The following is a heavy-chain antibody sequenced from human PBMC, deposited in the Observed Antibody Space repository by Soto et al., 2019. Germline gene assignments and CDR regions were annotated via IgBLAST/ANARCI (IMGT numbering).Heavy chain of an antibody. D-gene: IGHD2-15*01. V-gene: IGHV4-61*01. CDR3: ARVGRYCSGGSCYSPNFDY. Sequence: SETLSLTCTVSGGSVSSGSYYWSWIRQPPGKGLEWIGYIYYSGSTNYNPSLKSRVTISVDTSKNQFSLKLSSVTAADTAVYYCARVGRYCSGGSCYSPNFDYWGQGTLVTVSS. CDR1: GGSVSSGSYY. J-gene: IGHJ4*02. CDR2: IYYSGST.